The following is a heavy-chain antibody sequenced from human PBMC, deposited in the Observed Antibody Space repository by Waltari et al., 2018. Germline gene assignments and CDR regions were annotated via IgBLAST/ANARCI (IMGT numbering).Heavy chain of an antibody. CDR2: IYHSGST. Sequence: QVQLQESGPGLVKPSETLSLTCTVSGYSISSGYYWGWIRQPPGKGLDWIGSIYHSGSTYYNPSLKSRVTISVDTSKNQFSLKLSSVTAADTAVYYCARALGGYCSSTSCSRPLDYYMDVWGKGTTVTISS. J-gene: IGHJ6*03. V-gene: IGHV4-38-2*02. D-gene: IGHD2-2*01. CDR1: GYSISSGYY. CDR3: ARALGGYCSSTSCSRPLDYYMDV.